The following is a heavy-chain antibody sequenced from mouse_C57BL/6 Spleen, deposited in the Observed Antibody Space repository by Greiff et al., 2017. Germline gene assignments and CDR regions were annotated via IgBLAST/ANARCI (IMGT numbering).Heavy chain of an antibody. V-gene: IGHV3-6*01. J-gene: IGHJ4*01. D-gene: IGHD2-3*01. CDR3: ARENDGYPWDY. Sequence: VQLQQSGPGLVKPSQSLSLTCSVTGYSITSGYYWNWIRQLPGNKLELMGYISYDGSNNYNPSLKNRISITRDTSTNQFFLKLNSVTTDDTATYYCARENDGYPWDYWGQGTSVTVSS. CDR1: GYSITSGYY. CDR2: ISYDGSN.